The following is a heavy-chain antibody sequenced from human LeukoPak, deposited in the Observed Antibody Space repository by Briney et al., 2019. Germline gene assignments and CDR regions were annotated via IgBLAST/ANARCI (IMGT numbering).Heavy chain of an antibody. CDR1: GGSISSGDYY. Sequence: SETLSLTCTVSGGSISSGDYYWSWIRQPPGKGLEWIGYIYYSGSTYYNPSLKSRVTISVDTSKNQFSLKLSSVTAADTAVYYCARGLKDYYDSSGYLPFGYWGQGTLVTVSS. J-gene: IGHJ4*02. CDR2: IYYSGST. CDR3: ARGLKDYYDSSGYLPFGY. D-gene: IGHD3-22*01. V-gene: IGHV4-30-4*01.